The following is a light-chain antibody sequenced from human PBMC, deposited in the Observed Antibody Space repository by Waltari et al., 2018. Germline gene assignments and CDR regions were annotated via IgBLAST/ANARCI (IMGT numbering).Light chain of an antibody. Sequence: NQLTQSPSSLSASVGDSVTITCRAIQAISGYLAWYQQKPGKAPKLLIYAASTLQSGVPSRFSGSGSGTDFTLTISSLQPEDFATYYCQQLKSYPITFGQGTRLEIK. CDR3: QQLKSYPIT. V-gene: IGKV1-9*01. J-gene: IGKJ5*01. CDR1: QAISGY. CDR2: AAS.